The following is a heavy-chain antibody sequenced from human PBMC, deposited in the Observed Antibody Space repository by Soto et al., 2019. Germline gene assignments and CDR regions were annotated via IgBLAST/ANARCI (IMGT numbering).Heavy chain of an antibody. CDR2: IYYSGST. Sequence: SETLSLTCPVSGGSISSADYYWSWIRQPPGKGLEWIGYIYYSGSTYYKSSLKSRLTISVDTSKNQISLKLNAVTAADTAIYYCARALVSSVTTNHYYYGMDVWGQGTTVT. CDR1: GGSISSADYY. J-gene: IGHJ6*02. CDR3: ARALVSSVTTNHYYYGMDV. D-gene: IGHD4-4*01. V-gene: IGHV4-30-4*01.